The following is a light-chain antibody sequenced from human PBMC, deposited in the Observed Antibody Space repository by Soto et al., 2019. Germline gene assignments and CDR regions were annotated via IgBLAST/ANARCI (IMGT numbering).Light chain of an antibody. J-gene: IGKJ1*01. CDR2: TAS. V-gene: IGKV1D-12*01. CDR3: QQANSFPRT. Sequence: DIQMTQSPSSVSASVGDRVTITCRASQGVGIWLAWYQQKPGKAPKLLIFTASNLQSGVPSRFSGSGSWTHFSLTISSLQPEDFATYYCQQANSFPRTFGQGTKVDIK. CDR1: QGVGIW.